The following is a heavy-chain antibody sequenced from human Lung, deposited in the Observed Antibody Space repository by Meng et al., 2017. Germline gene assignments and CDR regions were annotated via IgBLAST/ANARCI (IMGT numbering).Heavy chain of an antibody. CDR3: ARDEDISAAGKLFGDY. V-gene: IGHV1-2*06. D-gene: IGHD6-25*01. Sequence: QVQLVQDGAGVKKPGASVKVSCKPSGYNFPDYYIHWVRRAPGQGLEWMGRINPKSGDTHYAQKFQARVTMTGDTSISTAYMELSGLRSDDTAMYYCARDEDISAAGKLFGDYWGQGTLVTVSS. J-gene: IGHJ4*02. CDR2: INPKSGDT. CDR1: GYNFPDYY.